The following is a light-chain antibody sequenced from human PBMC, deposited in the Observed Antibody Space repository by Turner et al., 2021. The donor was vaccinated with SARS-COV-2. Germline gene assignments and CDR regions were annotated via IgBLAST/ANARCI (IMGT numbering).Light chain of an antibody. CDR3: QQRSNGYT. J-gene: IGKJ2*01. Sequence: EIVLTPSPATLSLSPGERATLSCRASQSVSSYLAWYQQKPGQAPRLLIYDASNRATGIPARFSGSGSGTDFTLTISSLEPEDFAVYYCQQRSNGYTFGQGTKLEIK. CDR1: QSVSSY. V-gene: IGKV3-11*01. CDR2: DAS.